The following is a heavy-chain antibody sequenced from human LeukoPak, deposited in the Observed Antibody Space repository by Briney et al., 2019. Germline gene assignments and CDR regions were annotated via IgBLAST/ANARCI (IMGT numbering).Heavy chain of an antibody. CDR1: GGSFSGYY. D-gene: IGHD5-18*01. J-gene: IGHJ4*02. V-gene: IGHV4-34*01. CDR2: INHSGST. Sequence: SETLSLTCAVYGGSFSGYYWSRIRQPPGKGLEWIGEINHSGSTNYNPSLKSRVTISVDTSKNQFSLKLSSVTAADTAVYYCATTAMGDLFDYWGQGTLVTVSS. CDR3: ATTAMGDLFDY.